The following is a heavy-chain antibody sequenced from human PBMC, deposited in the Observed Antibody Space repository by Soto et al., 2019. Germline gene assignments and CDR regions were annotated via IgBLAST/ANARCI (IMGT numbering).Heavy chain of an antibody. CDR2: ISDIGTYI. J-gene: IGHJ3*01. D-gene: IGHD3-16*01. V-gene: IGHV3-21*01. CDR1: GFTLSDHS. Sequence: EVQLAESGGGLVKPGGSLRLSCVASGFTLSDHSMNWVGLAPGKGLEWVSSISDIGTYIFYADSVKGRFTISRDNTKNSLYLQMDRLGAEDTALYYCARDLVEGALNGFDVWGQGTMVTVSS. CDR3: ARDLVEGALNGFDV.